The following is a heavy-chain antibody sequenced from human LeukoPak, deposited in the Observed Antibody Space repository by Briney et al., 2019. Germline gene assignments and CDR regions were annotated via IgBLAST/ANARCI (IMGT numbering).Heavy chain of an antibody. CDR2: ISSNGGST. J-gene: IGHJ4*02. Sequence: GGSLTLSCAASGFILSSHAMSWVRQPPGKGLEWVSAISSNGGSTYYADSVKGRFTITRDNSKNSLYLQMNSLRTEDTALYYCAGPIYVCFWGQGTLVTV. CDR3: AGPIYVCF. CDR1: GFILSSHA. V-gene: IGHV3-23*01. D-gene: IGHD2-2*02.